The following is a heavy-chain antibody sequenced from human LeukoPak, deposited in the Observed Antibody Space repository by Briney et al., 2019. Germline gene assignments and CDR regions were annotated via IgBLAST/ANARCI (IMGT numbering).Heavy chain of an antibody. CDR3: ARDDSSSLYYFDY. D-gene: IGHD6-13*01. Sequence: GGSLRLSCAASGFIFSDCVMHWVRQAPGKGLEWVAIISYDGSNKYYADSVKGRFTISRDNSKNTLYLHTNNLRAEDTAVYYCARDDSSSLYYFDYWGQGTLVTASS. J-gene: IGHJ4*02. CDR1: GFIFSDCV. CDR2: ISYDGSNK. V-gene: IGHV3-30-3*01.